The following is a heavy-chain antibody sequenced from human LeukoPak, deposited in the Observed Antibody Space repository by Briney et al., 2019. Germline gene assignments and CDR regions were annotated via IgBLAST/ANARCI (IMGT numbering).Heavy chain of an antibody. J-gene: IGHJ5*02. D-gene: IGHD4-17*01. Sequence: SETLSLTCTVSGGSISSGGYYWRWIRQHPGKGLEWIGYIYYSGSTYYNPSLKSRVTISVDTSKNQFSLKLSSVTAADTAVYYCARELTTVINWFDPWGQGTLVTVSS. CDR2: IYYSGST. CDR1: GGSISSGGYY. V-gene: IGHV4-31*03. CDR3: ARELTTVINWFDP.